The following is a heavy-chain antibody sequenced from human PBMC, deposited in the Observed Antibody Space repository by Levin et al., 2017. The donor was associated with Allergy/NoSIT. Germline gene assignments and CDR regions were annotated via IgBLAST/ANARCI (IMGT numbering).Heavy chain of an antibody. CDR2: IYPGDSDT. J-gene: IGHJ1*01. Sequence: HGESLKISCKGSGYSFTTHWIGWVRQMPGKGLEWMGIIYPGDSDTRYSPPFEGQVTISVDMSISTAHLQWSSLKASDTAIYYCARGDSSGFYYVEYFQHWGQGTPVTVSS. CDR1: GYSFTTHW. CDR3: ARGDSSGFYYVEYFQH. V-gene: IGHV5-51*01. D-gene: IGHD3-22*01.